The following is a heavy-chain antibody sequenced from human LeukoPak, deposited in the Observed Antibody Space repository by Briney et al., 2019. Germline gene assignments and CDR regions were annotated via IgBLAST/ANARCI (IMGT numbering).Heavy chain of an antibody. Sequence: GESLKISCKGSGYSFTTYWIGWVRQMPDKGLEWMGLIYPGDSETRYSPSFQGQVTISADKSTSTAYLQWSSLKASDTAMYYCARCGWTNYYYGMDVWGRGTTVTVSS. D-gene: IGHD6-19*01. V-gene: IGHV5-51*01. CDR2: IYPGDSET. CDR3: ARCGWTNYYYGMDV. CDR1: GYSFTTYW. J-gene: IGHJ6*02.